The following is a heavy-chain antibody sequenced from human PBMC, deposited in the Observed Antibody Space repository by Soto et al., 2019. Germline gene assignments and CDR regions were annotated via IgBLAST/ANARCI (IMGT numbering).Heavy chain of an antibody. CDR1: GYTFTSYD. Sequence: QVQLVQSGAEVKKPGASVKVSCKASGYTFTSYDINWVRQATGQGLEWMGCMNPKSCNTGYAQNFQGRVTLTRNTSISTAYMELSSLRSADTAVCYCAKARTVAGNDYWGQGTLVTVSS. CDR3: AKARTVAGNDY. D-gene: IGHD6-19*01. V-gene: IGHV1-8*01. CDR2: MNPKSCNT. J-gene: IGHJ4*02.